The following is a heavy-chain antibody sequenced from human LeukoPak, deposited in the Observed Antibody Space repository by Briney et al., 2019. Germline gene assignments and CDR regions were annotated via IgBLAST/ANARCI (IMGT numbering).Heavy chain of an antibody. CDR2: INHSGST. J-gene: IGHJ4*02. Sequence: SETLSLTCTVSGGSISSYYWSWIRQPPGKGLEWIGEINHSGSTNYNPSLKSRVTISVDTSKNQFSLKLSSVTAADTAVYYCARGSYSSGWYVGYWGQGTLVTVSS. V-gene: IGHV4-34*01. CDR1: GGSISSYY. D-gene: IGHD6-19*01. CDR3: ARGSYSSGWYVGY.